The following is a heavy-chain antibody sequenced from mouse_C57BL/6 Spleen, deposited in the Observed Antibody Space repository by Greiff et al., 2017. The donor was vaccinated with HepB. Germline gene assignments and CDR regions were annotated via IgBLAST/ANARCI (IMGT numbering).Heavy chain of an antibody. Sequence: VQLQQPGAELVMPGASVKLSCKASGYTFTSYWMHWVKQRPGQGLEWIGEIDPSDSYTNYNQKFKGKSTLTVDKSSSTAYMQLSSLTSEDSAVYYCARGSSGYGYWGQGTTLTVSS. CDR3: ARGSSGYGY. V-gene: IGHV1-69*01. CDR2: IDPSDSYT. CDR1: GYTFTSYW. D-gene: IGHD3-2*02. J-gene: IGHJ2*01.